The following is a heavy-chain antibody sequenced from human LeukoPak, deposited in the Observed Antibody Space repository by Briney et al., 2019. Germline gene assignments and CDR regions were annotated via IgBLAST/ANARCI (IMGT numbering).Heavy chain of an antibody. J-gene: IGHJ5*02. CDR3: ASPNAGA. V-gene: IGHV3-48*02. CDR1: GFTFSDYN. D-gene: IGHD2-2*01. Sequence: GSLRLSCVGSGFTFSDYNMNWVRQAPGKGLEWLSYITTSSGNKYYADSVKGRFTISRDNAQNSLYLQMNSLRDEDTAVYYCASPNAGAWGQGTLVTVSS. CDR2: ITTSSGNK.